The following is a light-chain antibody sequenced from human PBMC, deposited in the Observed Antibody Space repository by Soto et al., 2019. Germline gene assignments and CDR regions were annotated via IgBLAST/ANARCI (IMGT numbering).Light chain of an antibody. CDR1: QSITGY. J-gene: IGKJ2*01. V-gene: IGKV1-39*01. CDR3: QQSYSIPYT. Sequence: DLQMTQSPSSLSASVGDRVTITCRASQSITGYLNWYQQKPGKAPKLLIYAASSLQSGVPSRFSGSGSGTDFTLTISSLQPEDFATYDCQQSYSIPYTFGQGTKLEIK. CDR2: AAS.